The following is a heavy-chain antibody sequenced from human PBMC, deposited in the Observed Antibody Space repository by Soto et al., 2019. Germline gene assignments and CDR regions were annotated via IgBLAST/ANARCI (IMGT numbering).Heavy chain of an antibody. Sequence: GASVKVSCKASGYTFTSYGISWVRQAPGQGLEWMGWISAYNGNTNYAQKLQGRVTMTTDTSTSTAYMELRSLRSDDTAVYYCARAPDIVATITIEFDYWGQGTLVTVSS. D-gene: IGHD5-12*01. CDR1: GYTFTSYG. CDR3: ARAPDIVATITIEFDY. J-gene: IGHJ4*02. CDR2: ISAYNGNT. V-gene: IGHV1-18*01.